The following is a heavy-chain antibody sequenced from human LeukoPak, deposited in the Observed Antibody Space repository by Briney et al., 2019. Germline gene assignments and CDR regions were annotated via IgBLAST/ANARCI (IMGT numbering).Heavy chain of an antibody. Sequence: RASVKVSCKASGYTFSSYGISWVRQAPGQGLEWMGWISAYNGNTNYAQKVQGRLSMTTDTSTSTAYMELRSLKSDDTAVYYCARDNAGITMVRGVFDYWGQGTLVTVSS. V-gene: IGHV1-18*01. CDR2: ISAYNGNT. J-gene: IGHJ4*02. CDR1: GYTFSSYG. CDR3: ARDNAGITMVRGVFDY. D-gene: IGHD3-10*01.